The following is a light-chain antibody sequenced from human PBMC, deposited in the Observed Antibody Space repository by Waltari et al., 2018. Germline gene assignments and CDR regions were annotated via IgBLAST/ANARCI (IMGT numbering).Light chain of an antibody. J-gene: IGLJ1*01. CDR1: IIARKT. V-gene: IGLV3-21*04. CDR3: QVWDSSSDHYV. CDR2: YDS. Sequence: SYVLTQPPSVSVAPGMTATITCGVNIIARKTVPWYQQQPGQAPLLVISYDSDRPSGIPERFSGSNFGNTATLTISRVEAGDEADYYCQVWDSSSDHYVFGTGTKVTVL.